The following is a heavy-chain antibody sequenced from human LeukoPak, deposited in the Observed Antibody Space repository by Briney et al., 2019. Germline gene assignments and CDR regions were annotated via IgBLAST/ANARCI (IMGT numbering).Heavy chain of an antibody. CDR1: GFTFSNSV. CDR2: ISDDESSE. J-gene: IGHJ3*02. D-gene: IGHD3-16*01. Sequence: GRSLRLSCAASGFTFSNSVMHWVRQAPGKGLEWVAGISDDESSEHYADSVKGRFTISRDNSDNTLYVQMNSLRVEDTAVYYCARESYGSGHCAAFGIWGQGTLVTVSS. V-gene: IGHV3-30*04. CDR3: ARESYGSGHCAAFGI.